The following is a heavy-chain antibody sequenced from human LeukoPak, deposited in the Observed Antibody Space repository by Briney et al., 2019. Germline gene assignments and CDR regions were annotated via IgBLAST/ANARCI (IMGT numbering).Heavy chain of an antibody. V-gene: IGHV3-43*01. CDR2: INRDGDRT. J-gene: IGHJ4*02. CDR1: GFTFDDYN. D-gene: IGHD2-15*01. CDR3: VRDNTHWSLDY. Sequence: GGSLRLSCAASGFTFDDYNMHWVRQPPGKGLEWVSLINRDGDRTHFGDSVRGRFSISRDNSENSLYLQVNSLRTEDTAVYYCVRDNTHWSLDYWGQGTLVTVSS.